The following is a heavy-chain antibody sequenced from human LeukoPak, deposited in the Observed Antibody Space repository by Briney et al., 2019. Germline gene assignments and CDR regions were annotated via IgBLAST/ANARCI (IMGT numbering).Heavy chain of an antibody. J-gene: IGHJ6*03. CDR1: GGSISSYY. D-gene: IGHD6-19*01. CDR3: ARDLTEKLQWLVGFYYYYYMDV. V-gene: IGHV4-4*07. Sequence: SETLSLTCTVSGGSISSYYGSWIRQPAGKGLEWIGRIYTSGSTNYNPYLKSRVTMSVDTSKNQFSLKLSSVTAADTAVYYCARDLTEKLQWLVGFYYYYYMDVWGKGTTVTVSS. CDR2: IYTSGST.